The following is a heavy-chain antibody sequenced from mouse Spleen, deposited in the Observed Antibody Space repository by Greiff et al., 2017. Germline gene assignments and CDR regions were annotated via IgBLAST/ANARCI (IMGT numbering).Heavy chain of an antibody. D-gene: IGHD2-1*01. CDR2: IWWDDDK. J-gene: IGHJ1*01. CDR1: GFSLSTSGMG. V-gene: IGHV8-8*01. CDR3: ARMGGNYVGWYFDV. Sequence: QVTLKECGPGILQPSQTLSLTCSFSGFSLSTSGMGVGWIRQPSGKGLEWLAHIWWDDDKRYNPALKSRLTISKDTSSNQVFLKIASVDTADTATYYCARMGGNYVGWYFDVWGAGTTVTVSS.